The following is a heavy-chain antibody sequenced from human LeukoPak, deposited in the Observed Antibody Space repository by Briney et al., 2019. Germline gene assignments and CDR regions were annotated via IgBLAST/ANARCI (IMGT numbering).Heavy chain of an antibody. D-gene: IGHD2-2*01. V-gene: IGHV3-30-3*01. CDR3: AREDPYIVALPADGRYFDC. Sequence: GTSLRLSCAASEFTFNTYAMHWVRQAPGKGLEWVAVISGDGNIKWTADSVKGRFTISRDNSKNTLYLQMNSLRAEDTAVYYCAREDPYIVALPADGRYFDCWGQGTLVAVSS. J-gene: IGHJ4*02. CDR1: EFTFNTYA. CDR2: ISGDGNIK.